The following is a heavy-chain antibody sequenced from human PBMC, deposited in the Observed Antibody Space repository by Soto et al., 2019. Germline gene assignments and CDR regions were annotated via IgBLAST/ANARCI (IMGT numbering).Heavy chain of an antibody. CDR3: ARSMVRGEYYYYGMDV. CDR1: GFTFSSYA. Sequence: VQLVESGGGVVQPGRSLRLSCAASGFTFSSYAMHWVRQAPGKGLEWVAVISYDGSNKYYADSVKGRFTISRDNSKNTLYLQMNSLRAEDTAVYYCARSMVRGEYYYYGMDVWGQGTTVTVSS. CDR2: ISYDGSNK. D-gene: IGHD3-10*01. J-gene: IGHJ6*02. V-gene: IGHV3-30-3*01.